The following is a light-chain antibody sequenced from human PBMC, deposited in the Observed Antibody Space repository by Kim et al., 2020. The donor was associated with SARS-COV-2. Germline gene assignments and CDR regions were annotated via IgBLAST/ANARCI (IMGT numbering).Light chain of an antibody. Sequence: IVLTQSPLSLPVTPGEPASISCRSSQSLLHSNGYNYLDWYMQKPGQSPQLLTHLGSNRTSGVPDRFSGSGSGTDFTLKISRGEAEDVGVYYCMQTLQTPYTFGQGTKLEI. CDR1: QSLLHSNGYNY. J-gene: IGKJ2*01. CDR3: MQTLQTPYT. CDR2: LGS. V-gene: IGKV2-28*01.